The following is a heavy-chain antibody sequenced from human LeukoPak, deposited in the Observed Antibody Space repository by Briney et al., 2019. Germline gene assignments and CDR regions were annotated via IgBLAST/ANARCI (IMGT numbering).Heavy chain of an antibody. J-gene: IGHJ4*02. CDR2: INSDSYI. CDR3: AREGGFCFGETCRYFDY. V-gene: IGHV3-21*01. CDR1: GFTFSTFS. D-gene: IGHD2-15*01. Sequence: KPGGSLRLSCAASGFTFSTFSMNWVRQAPGKGLEWVASINSDSYIYYADSVKGRFTISRDNAKNSLYLQMNSLGAEDTAVYYCAREGGFCFGETCRYFDYWGQGTLVTVSS.